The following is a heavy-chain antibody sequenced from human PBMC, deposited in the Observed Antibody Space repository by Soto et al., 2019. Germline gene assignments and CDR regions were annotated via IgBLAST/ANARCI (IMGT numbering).Heavy chain of an antibody. D-gene: IGHD2-8*02. CDR2: IKQDASET. J-gene: IGHJ3*02. CDR3: ARDSGPRGYDAFDI. Sequence: GSLRLSCAASRFTFSNYWMTWVRQAPGKGLEWVANIKQDASETFYVDSVKGRFTISRDNAKNSLYLQMNSLRAEDTAVYYCARDSGPRGYDAFDIWGQGTMVTVSS. CDR1: RFTFSNYW. V-gene: IGHV3-7*04.